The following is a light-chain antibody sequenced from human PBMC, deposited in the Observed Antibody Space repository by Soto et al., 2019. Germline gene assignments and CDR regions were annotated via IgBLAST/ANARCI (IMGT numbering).Light chain of an antibody. V-gene: IGLV2-23*02. Sequence: QSVLTQPASVSGSPGQSITSSCTGTSSDVGSYNLVSWYQQHPGKAPKLMTYEVSKRPSGVSNRFSGSKSGNTASLTISGLQAEDEADYYCCSYAGSSPPLYVFGTGTKDTVL. J-gene: IGLJ1*01. CDR3: CSYAGSSPPLYV. CDR1: SSDVGSYNL. CDR2: EVS.